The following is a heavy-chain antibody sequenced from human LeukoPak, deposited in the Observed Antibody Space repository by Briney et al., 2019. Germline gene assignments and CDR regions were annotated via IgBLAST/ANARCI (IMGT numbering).Heavy chain of an antibody. D-gene: IGHD4-17*01. V-gene: IGHV3-23*01. Sequence: PGGSRRLSCAASGVTFSSYAISWVRQAPGKGLEWVSAISGSGSSTYYGDSVKGRFTISRDNSKNTLYLQMNSLRAEDTAVYHCARDHGDYTFGLWGQGTLVTVSS. J-gene: IGHJ4*02. CDR1: GVTFSSYA. CDR2: ISGSGSST. CDR3: ARDHGDYTFGL.